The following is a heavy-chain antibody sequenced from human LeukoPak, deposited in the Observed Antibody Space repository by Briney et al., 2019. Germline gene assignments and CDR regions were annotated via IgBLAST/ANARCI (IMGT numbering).Heavy chain of an antibody. V-gene: IGHV1-2*02. CDR1: GYTFTYYY. Sequence: ASVKVSCKASGYTFTYYYMHWVRQAPEQGREGMGWINHKSGGPNYAPKFQGRVTMTRDTTISTAYMELTRLRSDDTAVYYGARVRSSGAMDVWGQGTTVTVSS. CDR3: ARVRSSGAMDV. J-gene: IGHJ6*02. CDR2: INHKSGGP. D-gene: IGHD3-10*01.